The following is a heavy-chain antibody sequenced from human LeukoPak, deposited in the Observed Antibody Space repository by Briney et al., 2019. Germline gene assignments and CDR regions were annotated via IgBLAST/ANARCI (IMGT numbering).Heavy chain of an antibody. CDR3: ARDMQFEPASDFDY. CDR2: ISYDGSNK. D-gene: IGHD1-14*01. V-gene: IGHV3-30*03. CDR1: GFTFDDYG. J-gene: IGHJ4*02. Sequence: GGSLRLSCAASGFTFDDYGMSWVRQAPGKGLEWVAVISYDGSNKYYADSVKGRFTISRDNSKNTLYLQMNSLRAEDTAVYYCARDMQFEPASDFDYWGQGTLVTVSS.